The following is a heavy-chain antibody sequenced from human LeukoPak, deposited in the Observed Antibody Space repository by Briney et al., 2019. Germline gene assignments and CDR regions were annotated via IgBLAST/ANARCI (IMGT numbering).Heavy chain of an antibody. J-gene: IGHJ4*02. V-gene: IGHV3-64D*09. CDR2: ISTNGGST. D-gene: IGHD3-22*01. Sequence: PGGSLRLSCSASGFTFSSYAMQWVRQAPVKGPEYVSAISTNGGSTYYADSVKGRFTISRDNSKNMLFLHMSSLRTEDTAVYYCVKDERVRMSYYDSSGYYAYWGLGTLVTVSS. CDR3: VKDERVRMSYYDSSGYYAY. CDR1: GFTFSSYA.